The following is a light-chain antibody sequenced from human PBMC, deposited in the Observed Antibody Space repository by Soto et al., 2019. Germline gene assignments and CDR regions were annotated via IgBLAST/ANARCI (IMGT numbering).Light chain of an antibody. CDR3: QQYGSPHRT. CDR1: QSVSSSY. J-gene: IGKJ5*01. CDR2: GAS. V-gene: IGKV3-20*01. Sequence: EIVLTQSPGTLSLSPGERATLSCRASQSVSSSYLAWYQQKSGQAPRLLIYGASSRATGIPDRFSGSGSETDFPLTISRLEPEDFAVYYCQQYGSPHRTFGQGTRLEIK.